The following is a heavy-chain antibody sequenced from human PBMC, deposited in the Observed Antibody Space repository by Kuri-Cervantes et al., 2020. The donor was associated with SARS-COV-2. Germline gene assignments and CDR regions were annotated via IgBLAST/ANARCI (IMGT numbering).Heavy chain of an antibody. V-gene: IGHV4-34*01. J-gene: IGHJ6*03. D-gene: IGHD3-16*01. CDR1: GGSFSGYY. CDR3: ARAPRDYVWGSSNYYYMDV. CDR2: INHSGST. Sequence: SETLSLTCAVYGGSFSGYYWSWIRQPPGKGLEWIGEINHSGSTNYNPSLKSRVTISVDTSKNQFSLKLSSVTAADTAVDYCARAPRDYVWGSSNYYYMDVWGKGTTVTVSS.